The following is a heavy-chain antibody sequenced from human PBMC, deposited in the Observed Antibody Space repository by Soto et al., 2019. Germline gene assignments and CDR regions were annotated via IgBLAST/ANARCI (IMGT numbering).Heavy chain of an antibody. CDR1: GFTVSSNY. Sequence: GESLKISCAASGFTVSSNYMSWVRQARGRGLEWISVIYSAGTTYYADSVKGRFTISRDNSKNTLYLQMNSLGAEDTAVYYCARDFVVGGPTINYYYGMDVWGQGTTVTVSS. CDR2: IYSAGTT. V-gene: IGHV3-66*01. CDR3: ARDFVVGGPTINYYYGMDV. D-gene: IGHD1-26*01. J-gene: IGHJ6*02.